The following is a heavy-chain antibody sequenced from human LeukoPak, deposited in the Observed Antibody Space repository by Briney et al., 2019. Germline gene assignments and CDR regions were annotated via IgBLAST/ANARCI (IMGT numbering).Heavy chain of an antibody. CDR3: AELGITMIGGV. Sequence: GGSLRLSCAASGFTFSSYSMNWVRQAPGKGLEWVSCISSSGSTIYYADSVKGRFTISRDNAKNSLYLQMNSLRAEDTAVYYCAELGITMIGGVWGKGTTVTISS. CDR2: ISSSGSTI. D-gene: IGHD3-10*02. CDR1: GFTFSSYS. V-gene: IGHV3-48*04. J-gene: IGHJ6*04.